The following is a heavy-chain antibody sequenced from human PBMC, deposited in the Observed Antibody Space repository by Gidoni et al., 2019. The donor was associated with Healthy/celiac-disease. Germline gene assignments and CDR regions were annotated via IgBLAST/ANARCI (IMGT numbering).Heavy chain of an antibody. D-gene: IGHD6-19*01. CDR3: AKDGYSSGPREGY. Sequence: EVQLLESGGGLVQPGGSLRLSCAASGFTFSSYAMSWVRQAPGKGLGWVSAISGSGGSTYYADSVKGRFTISRYNSKNTLYLQMNSLRAEDTAVYYCAKDGYSSGPREGYWGQGTLVTVSS. J-gene: IGHJ4*02. V-gene: IGHV3-23*01. CDR1: GFTFSSYA. CDR2: ISGSGGST.